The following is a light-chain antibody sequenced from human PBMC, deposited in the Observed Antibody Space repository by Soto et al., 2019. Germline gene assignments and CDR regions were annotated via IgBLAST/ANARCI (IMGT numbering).Light chain of an antibody. Sequence: QSALTQPASVSGSPGQSITISCTGSSSDGGGYNYVSWYQQYPGKVPKLMIYEVTNRPSGVSIRFSGSKSGNTASLTISGLRAEDEADYFCASFTSTGTQVLGPGTKLTVL. CDR1: SSDGGGYNY. J-gene: IGLJ1*01. CDR2: EVT. CDR3: ASFTSTGTQV. V-gene: IGLV2-14*01.